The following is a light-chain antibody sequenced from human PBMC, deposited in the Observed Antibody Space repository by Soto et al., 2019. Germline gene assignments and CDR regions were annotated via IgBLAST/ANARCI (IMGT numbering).Light chain of an antibody. V-gene: IGLV1-44*01. CDR3: AAWDDSLNGDV. Sequence: QSVLTQPPSASGTPGQRVTISCSGSSSNIGSNTVNCYQQLPGTAPKLLIYSNNQRPSGVPDRFSGSKSGTSASLAISGLQSEDEADDYCAAWDDSLNGDVFGTGTKLTVL. CDR2: SNN. CDR1: SSNIGSNT. J-gene: IGLJ1*01.